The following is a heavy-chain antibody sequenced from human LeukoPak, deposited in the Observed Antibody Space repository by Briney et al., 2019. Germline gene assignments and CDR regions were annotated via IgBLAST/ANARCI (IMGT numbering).Heavy chain of an antibody. CDR1: GGTFISYA. J-gene: IGHJ6*02. D-gene: IGHD6-19*01. V-gene: IGHV1-69*13. Sequence: ASVKVSCKASGGTFISYAISWVRQAPGQGLEWMGGIIPIFGTANYAQKFQGRVTITADESTSTAYMELSSLRSEDTAVYYCARTIAVAGTREVYYYYGMDVWGQGTTVTVSS. CDR2: IIPIFGTA. CDR3: ARTIAVAGTREVYYYYGMDV.